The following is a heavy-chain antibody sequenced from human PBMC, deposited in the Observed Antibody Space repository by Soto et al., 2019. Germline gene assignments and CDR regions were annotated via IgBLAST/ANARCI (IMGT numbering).Heavy chain of an antibody. CDR3: ARDGRIAAAGSGGYYYYMDV. V-gene: IGHV3-48*02. Sequence: GGSLRLSCAASGFTFSSYSMNWVRQAPGQGLEWVSYISSSSSTIYYADSVKGRFTISRDNAKNSLYLQMNSLRDEDTAVYYCARDGRIAAAGSGGYYYYMDVWGKGTTVTVSS. CDR1: GFTFSSYS. CDR2: ISSSSSTI. J-gene: IGHJ6*03. D-gene: IGHD6-13*01.